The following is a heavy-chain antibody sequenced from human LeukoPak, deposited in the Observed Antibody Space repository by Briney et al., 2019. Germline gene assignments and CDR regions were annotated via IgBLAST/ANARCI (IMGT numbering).Heavy chain of an antibody. V-gene: IGHV1-3*01. CDR3: ARGPIGSSWPYYFDY. Sequence: GASVKVSCKASGYTFTSYDINWVRQATGQGLEWMGWVNAGNGNTKYSQKFQGRVTITRDTSASTAYMELSSLRSEDTAVYYCARGPIGSSWPYYFDYWGQGTLVTVSS. CDR1: GYTFTSYD. D-gene: IGHD6-13*01. J-gene: IGHJ4*02. CDR2: VNAGNGNT.